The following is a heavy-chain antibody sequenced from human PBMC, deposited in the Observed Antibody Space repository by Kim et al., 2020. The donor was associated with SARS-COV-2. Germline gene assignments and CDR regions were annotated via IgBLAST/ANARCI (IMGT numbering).Heavy chain of an antibody. J-gene: IGHJ3*02. D-gene: IGHD1-1*01. Sequence: GGSLRLSCAASGFTFSGSPLHWVRQASGTGLEWVGRISSKSNSYATGYAASVKGRFTISREDSKNTAYLEMSGLKTEGTALYYCTRSPATTLAFWDAFDITGEGATVTVSS. CDR1: GFTFSGSP. CDR2: ISSKSNSYAT. V-gene: IGHV3-73*01. CDR3: TRSPATTLAFWDAFDI.